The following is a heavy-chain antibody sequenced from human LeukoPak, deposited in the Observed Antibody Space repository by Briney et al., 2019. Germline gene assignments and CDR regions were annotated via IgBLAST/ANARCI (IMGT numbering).Heavy chain of an antibody. CDR2: IYYGGGT. D-gene: IGHD6-13*01. CDR3: ARAHSSSWYMDY. Sequence: SETLSLTCTVSGGSISSYCWSWIRQSPGKGLEWIGYIYYGGGTNYNPSLKSRVTISVDTSENQLSLKLSSVTAADTAVYYCARAHSSSWYMDYWGQGTLVTVSS. CDR1: GGSISSYC. J-gene: IGHJ4*02. V-gene: IGHV4-59*01.